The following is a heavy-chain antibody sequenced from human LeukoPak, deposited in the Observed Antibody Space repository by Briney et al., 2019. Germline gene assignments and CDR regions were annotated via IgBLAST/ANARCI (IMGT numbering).Heavy chain of an antibody. V-gene: IGHV4-39*01. CDR1: GGSISSSSYY. J-gene: IGHJ5*02. Sequence: PSETLSLTCTVSGGSISSSSYYWGWIRQPPGKGLEWIGNIYYSGSTYYNPSLKSRVTISVDTSKNQFSLKLNSVTAADTAVYYCAIEPSSIRTLTDWFDPWGQGTLVTVSS. CDR3: AIEPSSIRTLTDWFDP. D-gene: IGHD6-6*01. CDR2: IYYSGST.